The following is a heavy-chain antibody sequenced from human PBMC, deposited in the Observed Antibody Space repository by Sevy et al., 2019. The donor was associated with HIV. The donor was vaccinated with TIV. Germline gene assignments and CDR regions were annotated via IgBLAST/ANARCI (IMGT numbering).Heavy chain of an antibody. CDR1: GFTFSSYG. CDR2: IWYDGSNK. J-gene: IGHJ4*02. V-gene: IGHV3-33*01. Sequence: GGSLRLSCAASGFTFSSYGMHWVRQAPGKGLEWVAVIWYDGSNKYYADSGKGRFTISRDNSKNTLYLQMNSLRAEDTAVYYCARDPDYGGNSAFDYWGQGTLVTVSS. D-gene: IGHD4-17*01. CDR3: ARDPDYGGNSAFDY.